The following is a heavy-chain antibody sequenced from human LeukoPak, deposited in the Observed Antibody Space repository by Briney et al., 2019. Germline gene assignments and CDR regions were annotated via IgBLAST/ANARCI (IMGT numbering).Heavy chain of an antibody. CDR2: ISTSSSYR. V-gene: IGHV3-21*01. J-gene: IGHJ6*02. D-gene: IGHD2-2*01. CDR3: AREYCSSTSCLYYYYYYGMDV. CDR1: GFTFSSYS. Sequence: NPGGSLRLSCAASGFTFSSYSMNWVRQAPGKGLEWVSSISTSSSYRYYVDSVKGRFTISRDNAKNSLYLQMNSLRAEDTAVYYCAREYCSSTSCLYYYYYYGMDVWGQGTTVTVSS.